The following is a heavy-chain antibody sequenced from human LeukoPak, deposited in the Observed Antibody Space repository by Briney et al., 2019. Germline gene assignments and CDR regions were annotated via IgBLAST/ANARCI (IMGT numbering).Heavy chain of an antibody. CDR3: ARGPTSSKYYYDSNGYYRY. V-gene: IGHV4-34*01. Sequence: SETLSLTCAVYGGSFSGYYWSLIRQPPGKGLEWIGEINHSGSTNYNPSLKSRATISVDTSKNQFSLKLSSVTAADTAVYYCARGPTSSKYYYDSNGYYRYWGQGTLVTVSS. CDR1: GGSFSGYY. CDR2: INHSGST. D-gene: IGHD3-22*01. J-gene: IGHJ4*02.